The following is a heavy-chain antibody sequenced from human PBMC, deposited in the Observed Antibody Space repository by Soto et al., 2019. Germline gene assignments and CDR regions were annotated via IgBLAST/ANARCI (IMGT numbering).Heavy chain of an antibody. CDR3: ARGRYGDY. D-gene: IGHD4-17*01. V-gene: IGHV1-18*01. CDR1: GYIFTSYG. J-gene: IGHJ4*02. CDR2: ISAHNGNT. Sequence: QAHLVQSGPEVKKPGASVKVSCKGSGYIFTSYGIAWVRQAPGQGLEWMGWISAHNGNTEYAQKFQGRVTVTRDTSTSTAYLELRSLRYDDTALYSCARGRYGDYWGQGALVTVSS.